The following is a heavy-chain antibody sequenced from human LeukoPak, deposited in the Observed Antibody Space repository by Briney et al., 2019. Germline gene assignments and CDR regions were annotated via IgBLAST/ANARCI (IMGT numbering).Heavy chain of an antibody. Sequence: GGSLRLSCAASGFTFRSYDMNWVRQDTGKRLEWVSSIGTAGDTDYSDSVKGRFTIARENAKNFLYLQMNNLRVEDTGVYFCTRGLTSWGQGTLVTVSS. V-gene: IGHV3-13*01. J-gene: IGHJ5*02. D-gene: IGHD3-16*01. CDR3: TRGLTS. CDR2: IGTAGDT. CDR1: GFTFRSYD.